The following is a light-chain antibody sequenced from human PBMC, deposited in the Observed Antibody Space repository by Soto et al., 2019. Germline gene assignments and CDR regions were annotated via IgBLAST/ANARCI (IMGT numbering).Light chain of an antibody. J-gene: IGLJ2*01. Sequence: QSALTQPASVSGSPGQSITISCTGTSNDVGGYDYVSWYQQHPGKAPKLVLYDVTNRPSGVSNRFSGSKSGNTASLTISGLQADDDADDSCSSYTSSSTIGVVFGGGTKLTVL. CDR2: DVT. CDR3: SSYTSSSTIGVV. CDR1: SNDVGGYDY. V-gene: IGLV2-14*01.